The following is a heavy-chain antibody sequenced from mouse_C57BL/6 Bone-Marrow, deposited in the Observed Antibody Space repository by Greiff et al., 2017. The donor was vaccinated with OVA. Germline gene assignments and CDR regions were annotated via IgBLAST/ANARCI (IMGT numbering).Heavy chain of an antibody. CDR1: GYTFTDYE. J-gene: IGHJ1*03. Sequence: QVQLQQSGAELVRPGASVTLSCKASGYTFTDYEMHWVKQTPVHGLEWIGAIDPETGGTAYNQKFKGKAILTADKSSSTAYMGLRSLASEDSAVYYCTMGHYYGSSYSGGTGTTVTVSS. CDR3: TMGHYYGSSYS. CDR2: IDPETGGT. D-gene: IGHD1-1*01. V-gene: IGHV1-15*01.